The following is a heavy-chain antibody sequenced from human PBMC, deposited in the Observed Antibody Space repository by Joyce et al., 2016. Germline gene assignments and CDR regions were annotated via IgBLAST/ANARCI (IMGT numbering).Heavy chain of an antibody. CDR2: IYGDGSI. Sequence: EVQLVESGGGLVQPGGSLRFSCVGSGFSVTRNFINWVRQAPGKGLEWVSVIYGDGSIYYGDSVKDRFTISRDNSKNTLYLQMHSLRVEDTAVYYCAGEPGIRNGMDVWGQGTTVTVSS. V-gene: IGHV3-66*01. CDR3: AGEPGIRNGMDV. CDR1: GFSVTRNF. D-gene: IGHD2-2*02. J-gene: IGHJ6*02.